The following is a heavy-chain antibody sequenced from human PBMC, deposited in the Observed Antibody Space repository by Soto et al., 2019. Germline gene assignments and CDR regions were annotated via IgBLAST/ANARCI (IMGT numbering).Heavy chain of an antibody. CDR3: ARGQRFSDWFDP. V-gene: IGHV4-4*07. Sequence: SETLSLTSTVSGGAINSYYWTWIRQPAGKGLEWIGRIYSSGSTKYNPSLQSRATMSLDTSKNQFSLRLTSVTAADTAVYYCARGQRFSDWFDPWGQGTLVTVSS. D-gene: IGHD3-3*01. CDR2: IYSSGST. J-gene: IGHJ5*02. CDR1: GGAINSYY.